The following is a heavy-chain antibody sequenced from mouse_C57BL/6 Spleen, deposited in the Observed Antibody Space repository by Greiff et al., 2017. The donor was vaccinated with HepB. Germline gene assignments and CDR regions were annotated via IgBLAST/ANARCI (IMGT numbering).Heavy chain of an antibody. J-gene: IGHJ1*03. CDR1: GYTFTSYW. V-gene: IGHV1-50*01. Sequence: QVQLQQSGAELVKPGASVKLSCKASGYTFTSYWMQWVKQRPGQGLEWIGEIDPSDSYTNYNQKFKGKATLTVDTASSTAYMQLSSLTSEDSAVYDCARSGDSDVYWYFDVWGTGTTVTVSS. D-gene: IGHD3-1*01. CDR2: IDPSDSYT. CDR3: ARSGDSDVYWYFDV.